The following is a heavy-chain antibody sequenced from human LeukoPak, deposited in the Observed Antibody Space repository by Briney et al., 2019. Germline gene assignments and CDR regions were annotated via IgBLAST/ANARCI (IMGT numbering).Heavy chain of an antibody. J-gene: IGHJ5*02. Sequence: GASVKVSCKASGYTFTSYGISWVRQAPGQGLEWMGWISAYNGNTNYAQKLQGRVTMTTDTSTSTAYMELRSLRSEDTAVYYCARETEEIVPAAKGNWFDPWGQGTLVTVSS. D-gene: IGHD2-2*01. CDR2: ISAYNGNT. V-gene: IGHV1-18*01. CDR1: GYTFTSYG. CDR3: ARETEEIVPAAKGNWFDP.